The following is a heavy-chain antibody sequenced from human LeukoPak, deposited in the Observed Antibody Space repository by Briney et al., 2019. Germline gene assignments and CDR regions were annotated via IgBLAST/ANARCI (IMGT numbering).Heavy chain of an antibody. Sequence: ASVKVSCKASGYTFTSSYMHWVRQAPGQGLEWMGIINPSGGSTSYAQKFQGRVTMTRDTSTSTVYMELSSLRSEDTAVYYCARDRITMVRGEYYYYYYMDVWGKGTTVTISS. J-gene: IGHJ6*03. V-gene: IGHV1-46*01. CDR2: INPSGGST. CDR3: ARDRITMVRGEYYYYYYMDV. D-gene: IGHD3-10*01. CDR1: GYTFTSSY.